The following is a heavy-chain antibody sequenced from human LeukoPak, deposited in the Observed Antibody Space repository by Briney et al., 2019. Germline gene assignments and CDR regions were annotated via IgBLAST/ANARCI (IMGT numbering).Heavy chain of an antibody. J-gene: IGHJ1*01. CDR2: MNPNSGNT. V-gene: IGHV1-8*03. D-gene: IGHD4-11*01. CDR3: ARDKAVTTELTQYFQH. CDR1: GYTFTSYD. Sequence: GASVKVSCKTSGYTFTSYDINWVRQATGQGLEWMGWMNPNSGNTGYAQKFQGRVSITRNISITTAYMELSSLKSEDTAVYYCARDKAVTTELTQYFQHWGQGTLVTVSS.